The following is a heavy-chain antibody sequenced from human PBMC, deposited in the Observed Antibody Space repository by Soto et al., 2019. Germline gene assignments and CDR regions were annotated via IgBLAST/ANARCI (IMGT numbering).Heavy chain of an antibody. CDR1: GFSFSNYA. Sequence: PGGSLRLSCAASGFSFSNYAMHWVRQAPGKGLEWVAAISYDGSNKYYADSVKGRFTISRDNAKNSLYLQMNSLRAEDTAVYYCAGTRGAGEYCTNGVCYTGGMDVWGQGTTVTVSS. CDR2: ISYDGSNK. V-gene: IGHV3-30-3*01. CDR3: AGTRGAGEYCTNGVCYTGGMDV. J-gene: IGHJ6*02. D-gene: IGHD2-8*01.